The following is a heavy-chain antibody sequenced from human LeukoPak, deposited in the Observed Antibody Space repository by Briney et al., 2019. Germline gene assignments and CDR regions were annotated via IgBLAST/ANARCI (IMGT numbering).Heavy chain of an antibody. V-gene: IGHV4-38-2*02. CDR1: GYSISSGYY. CDR3: ARAYSSSWYWNWFDP. D-gene: IGHD6-13*01. Sequence: SETLSLTCTVSGYSISSGYYWGWIRQAPGKGLEWIGNIYHSGNTYYNPSLKSRVTVSMDTSKNQFSLKVNSVTAADTAFYYCARAYSSSWYWNWFDPWGQGTLVTVSS. J-gene: IGHJ5*02. CDR2: IYHSGNT.